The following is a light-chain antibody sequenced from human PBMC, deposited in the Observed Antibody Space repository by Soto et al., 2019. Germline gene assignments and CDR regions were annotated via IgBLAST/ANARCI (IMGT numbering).Light chain of an antibody. Sequence: QSALTQPPSASGSPGQSVTISCTGTSSDVGAYDCVSWYQQHPGKAPKLIMYEVSKRPSGVPDRFSGSKSGNTASLTVSGLQPEDEADYYCFSFTSTNTHVFGSGTKVTVL. J-gene: IGLJ1*01. CDR1: SSDVGAYDC. V-gene: IGLV2-8*01. CDR3: FSFTSTNTHV. CDR2: EVS.